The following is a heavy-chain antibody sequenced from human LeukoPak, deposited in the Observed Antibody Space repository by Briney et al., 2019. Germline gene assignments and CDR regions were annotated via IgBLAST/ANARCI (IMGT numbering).Heavy chain of an antibody. J-gene: IGHJ5*02. D-gene: IGHD6-13*01. CDR3: ARRRTYSSSQFDP. V-gene: IGHV4-39*01. CDR1: GGSISSSSYY. CDR2: IYYSGST. Sequence: PSETLSLTCTVSGGSISSSSYYWGWIRQPPGKGLEWIGSIYYSGSTYYNPSLKSRVTISVDTSKNQFSLKLSSVTAADTAVYYCARRRTYSSSQFDPWGQGTLVTVSS.